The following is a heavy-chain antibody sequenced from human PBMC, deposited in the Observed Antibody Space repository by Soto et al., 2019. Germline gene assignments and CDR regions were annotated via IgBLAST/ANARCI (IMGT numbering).Heavy chain of an antibody. CDR2: IWYDGSNK. CDR3: ARDLHAEGYYGMDV. Sequence: GGSLRLSCAASGFTFSSYGMHWVRQAPGKGLEWVAVIWYDGSNKYYADSVKGRFTISRDNSKNTLYLQMNSLRAEDTAVYYCARDLHAEGYYGMDVWGQGTTVTVSS. V-gene: IGHV3-33*01. J-gene: IGHJ6*02. D-gene: IGHD4-4*01. CDR1: GFTFSSYG.